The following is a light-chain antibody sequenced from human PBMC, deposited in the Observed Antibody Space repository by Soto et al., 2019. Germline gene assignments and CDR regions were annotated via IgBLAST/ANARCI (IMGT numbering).Light chain of an antibody. CDR1: QSVSSSY. Sequence: EIVLTQSPGTLSLSPGERATLSCRASQSVSSSYLAWYQQKPGQAPRLLIYGASSRATGIPDRFIGSGCGTAFTLTISSLEPGDFAVYYCQQYGSSPGAFGPGTKVDIK. CDR3: QQYGSSPGA. J-gene: IGKJ3*01. CDR2: GAS. V-gene: IGKV3-20*01.